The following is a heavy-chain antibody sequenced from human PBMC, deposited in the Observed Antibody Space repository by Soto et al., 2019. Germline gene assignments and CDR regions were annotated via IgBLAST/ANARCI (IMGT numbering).Heavy chain of an antibody. CDR3: ARAVVGYCSSTSCYGPGD. Sequence: EVQLVESGGGLVQPGGSLRLSCAASGFTFSSYWMSWVRQAPGKGLEWVANIKQDGSEKYYVDSVKGRFTISRDNAKHSLYLQMNSVRAEDTAVYYCARAVVGYCSSTSCYGPGDWGQGTLVTVSS. J-gene: IGHJ4*02. CDR2: IKQDGSEK. V-gene: IGHV3-7*03. D-gene: IGHD2-2*01. CDR1: GFTFSSYW.